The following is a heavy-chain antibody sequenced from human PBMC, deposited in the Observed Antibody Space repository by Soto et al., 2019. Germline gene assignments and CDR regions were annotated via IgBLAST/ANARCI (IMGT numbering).Heavy chain of an antibody. CDR3: ARAHSDY. CDR1: GYIFTSYY. Sequence: QVQLVQSGAEVKKPGASVKVSCKASGYIFTSYYIHWVRQAPGQGLEWMGIINPSAGSTTYAQHFQGRVAMTRDTSTSTVYMELSSLRSEDTAVYYCARAHSDYWGQGTLVTVSS. V-gene: IGHV1-46*01. CDR2: INPSAGST. J-gene: IGHJ4*02.